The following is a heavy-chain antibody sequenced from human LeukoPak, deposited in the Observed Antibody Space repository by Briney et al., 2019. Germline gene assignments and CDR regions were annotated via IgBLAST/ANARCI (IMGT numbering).Heavy chain of an antibody. V-gene: IGHV3-48*04. D-gene: IGHD3-16*01. CDR2: VSISSGTI. CDR1: GFTFSGHN. Sequence: GGSLRLSCAASGFTFSGHNMNWVRQAPGKGLEWVSFVSISSGTIYYADSVNGRFRISRDNAKSSLDLEMNSLRAEDTAVYYCARAMSTFGGVRNYFDSWGQGTLVTVSS. J-gene: IGHJ4*02. CDR3: ARAMSTFGGVRNYFDS.